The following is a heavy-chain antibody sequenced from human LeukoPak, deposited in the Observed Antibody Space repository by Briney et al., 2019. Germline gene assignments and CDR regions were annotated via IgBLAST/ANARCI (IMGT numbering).Heavy chain of an antibody. Sequence: GGSLRLSCVASGFTFNTYWIHWVRQGPGKGLVWVSLISADGTTTTYADSVQGRFTVSRDNAKNTLYLQMNSLRAEDAAVYYCARGLAGAYRIMDVWGQGITVTVS. V-gene: IGHV3-74*01. CDR3: ARGLAGAYRIMDV. D-gene: IGHD6-19*01. CDR1: GFTFNTYW. J-gene: IGHJ6*02. CDR2: ISADGTTT.